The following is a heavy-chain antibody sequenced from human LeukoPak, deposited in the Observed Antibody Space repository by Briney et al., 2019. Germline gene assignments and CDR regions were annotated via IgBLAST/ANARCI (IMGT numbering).Heavy chain of an antibody. Sequence: PGGSLRLSCAASGFTFSTYAMHWVRQAPGKGLEWVAVIRSDGRSKNHADSVKGRFTISRDNSENKVYLQMSSLRAEDTAVYYCARTIPFYYGMDVWGQGTTVIVSS. CDR3: ARTIPFYYGMDV. D-gene: IGHD2-2*02. CDR1: GFTFSTYA. V-gene: IGHV3-33*01. CDR2: IRSDGRSK. J-gene: IGHJ6*02.